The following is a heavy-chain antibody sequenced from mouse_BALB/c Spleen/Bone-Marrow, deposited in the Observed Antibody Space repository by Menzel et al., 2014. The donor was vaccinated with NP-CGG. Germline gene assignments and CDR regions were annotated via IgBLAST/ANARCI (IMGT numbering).Heavy chain of an antibody. Sequence: EVKLVESGGGLEQPGGSLKLSCAASGFTFSSYGMSWVRQTPDKRLELVATINSNGGSTYYPDSVKGRFTISRDNAKNTLYLQMSSLKSEDTAMYYCARSYYGPDYWGRGTTLTASS. J-gene: IGHJ2*01. D-gene: IGHD2-10*01. CDR1: GFTFSSYG. CDR3: ARSYYGPDY. V-gene: IGHV5-6-3*01. CDR2: INSNGGST.